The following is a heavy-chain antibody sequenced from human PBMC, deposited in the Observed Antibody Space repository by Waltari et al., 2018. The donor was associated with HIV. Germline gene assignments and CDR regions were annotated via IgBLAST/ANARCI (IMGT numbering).Heavy chain of an antibody. V-gene: IGHV1-2*02. CDR3: SRVPYYYDTSAYPDY. J-gene: IGHJ4*02. CDR1: GYTFTGYY. Sequence: QVQLVQSGAEVKKPGASVKVSCKAYGYTFTGYYMHWVRQAPGQGLEWMGWINPNSGGTNYAQKFQGRVTMTRDTSITTAYMEVSRLRSDDTAVYYCSRVPYYYDTSAYPDYWGQGTLVTVSS. D-gene: IGHD3-22*01. CDR2: INPNSGGT.